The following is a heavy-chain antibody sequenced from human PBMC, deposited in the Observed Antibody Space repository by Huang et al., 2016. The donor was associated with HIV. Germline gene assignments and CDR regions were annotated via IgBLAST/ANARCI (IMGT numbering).Heavy chain of an antibody. CDR2: VHKNGSN. J-gene: IGHJ6*02. CDR3: ARERRDGYGMDV. D-gene: IGHD1-26*01. CDR1: GGSISSNAYS. V-gene: IGHV4-39*01. Sequence: QLQLQESGPGLVKPSETLSLTCAVSGGSISSNAYSCGWLRQPPGTGLEWIGSVHKNGSNDYNPSRGSRVTMSGDTSKNQVSLRLSSVTAADTAVYDCARERRDGYGMDVWGQGTTVTVSS.